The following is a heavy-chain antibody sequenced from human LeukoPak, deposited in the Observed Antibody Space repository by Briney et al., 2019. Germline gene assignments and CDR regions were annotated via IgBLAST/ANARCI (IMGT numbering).Heavy chain of an antibody. CDR3: ARDKVGDAASEDHMDV. CDR1: GFTFSTYG. CDR2: MWYDGVNK. V-gene: IGHV3-33*01. D-gene: IGHD6-13*01. Sequence: PGGSLRLSCAASGFTFSTYGFHWVRQAPGKGLEWVALMWYDGVNKYYADSVKGRFTISRDISKNTMYLQMSSLRVDDSAVYYCARDKVGDAASEDHMDVWGQGTTVTVSS. J-gene: IGHJ6*02.